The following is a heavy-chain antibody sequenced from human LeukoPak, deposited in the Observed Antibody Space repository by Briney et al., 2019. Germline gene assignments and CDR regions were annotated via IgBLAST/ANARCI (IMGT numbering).Heavy chain of an antibody. CDR1: GGTFSSYA. J-gene: IGHJ3*02. CDR3: ATNYEILSGYPKNYYFHI. Sequence: GSSVKVSCKASGGTFSSYAISWVRQAPGQGPEWMGGIIPLFRTANYAQKFQGRVTITADRSTNTAFMELSSLRSEDTATYYCATNYEILSGYPKNYYFHIWGQGTMVTVSS. V-gene: IGHV1-69*06. CDR2: IIPLFRTA. D-gene: IGHD3-9*01.